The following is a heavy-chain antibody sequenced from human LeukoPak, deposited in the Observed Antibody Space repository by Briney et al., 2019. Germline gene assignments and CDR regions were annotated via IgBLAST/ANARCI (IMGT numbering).Heavy chain of an antibody. Sequence: PGGSLRLSCAASGFTFSSYSMNWVRQAPGKGLEWVALVGHDATYNHYADSVKGRFTISRDNSKNTVSLQMNSLRPEDTAVYYCARGLPNWQQFGSDFDYWGQGTLVTVSS. CDR3: ARGLPNWQQFGSDFDY. CDR1: GFTFSSYS. CDR2: VGHDATYN. V-gene: IGHV3-30*02. J-gene: IGHJ4*02. D-gene: IGHD5-24*01.